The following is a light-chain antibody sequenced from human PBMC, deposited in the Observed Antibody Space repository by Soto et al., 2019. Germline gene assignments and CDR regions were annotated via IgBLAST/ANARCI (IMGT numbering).Light chain of an antibody. CDR2: GAS. J-gene: IGKJ1*01. CDR1: QSVSSTY. Sequence: EFVLTQSPGTLSLSPGERATLSCRASQSVSSTYLAWYQQKPGQAPRLLIYGASSRATGISDRFSGSGSGTDFTLTISRLEHEDFEVYYCQQSGSSLRTLGQGTKVDIK. V-gene: IGKV3-20*01. CDR3: QQSGSSLRT.